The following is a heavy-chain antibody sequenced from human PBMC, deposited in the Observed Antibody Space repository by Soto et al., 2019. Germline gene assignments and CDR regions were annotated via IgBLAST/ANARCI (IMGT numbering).Heavy chain of an antibody. V-gene: IGHV1-69*01. CDR2: IIPIFGTA. Sequence: QVQLVQSGAEVKKPGSSVKVSCKASGGTFSSYAISWVRQAPGQVLEWMGGIIPIFGTANYAQKFQGRVTITADESTSTAYMELSSLRSEDTAVYYCARDRTTVSPPYYYYGMDVWGQGTTVTVSS. CDR3: ARDRTTVSPPYYYYGMDV. CDR1: GGTFSSYA. J-gene: IGHJ6*02. D-gene: IGHD4-17*01.